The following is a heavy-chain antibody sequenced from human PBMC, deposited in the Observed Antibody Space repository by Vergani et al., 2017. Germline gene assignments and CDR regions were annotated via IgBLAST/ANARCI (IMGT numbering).Heavy chain of an antibody. CDR2: IQFDGSNQ. J-gene: IGHJ4*02. Sequence: QVQLVESGGGVVQRGGSLRLSCATSGFTLSNYDMQWIRQGPGKGLEFVAFIQFDGSNQYYAASVKGRFTLSRDFSKNTLYLQMNSLRTDDTATYYCAKHFRGWGIDYWGKGTQVIVSS. D-gene: IGHD3-16*01. V-gene: IGHV3-30*02. CDR1: GFTLSNYD. CDR3: AKHFRGWGIDY.